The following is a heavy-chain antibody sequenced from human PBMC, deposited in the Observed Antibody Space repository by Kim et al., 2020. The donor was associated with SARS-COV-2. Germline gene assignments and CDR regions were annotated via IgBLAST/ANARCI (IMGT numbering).Heavy chain of an antibody. Sequence: ASVKVSCKASGYTFTSYAMHWVRQAPGQRLEWMGWINAGNGNTKYSQKFQGRVTITRDTSASTAYMELSSLRSEDTAVYYCARTGVGVDIVVVPAVFDYWGQGTLVTVSS. CDR1: GYTFTSYA. V-gene: IGHV1-3*01. J-gene: IGHJ4*02. CDR2: INAGNGNT. D-gene: IGHD2-2*03. CDR3: ARTGVGVDIVVVPAVFDY.